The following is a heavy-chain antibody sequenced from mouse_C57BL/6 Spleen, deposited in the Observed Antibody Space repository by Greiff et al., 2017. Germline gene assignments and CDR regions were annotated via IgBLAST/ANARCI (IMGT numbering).Heavy chain of an antibody. CDR1: GYTFTDYY. Sequence: VQLQQSGPELVKPGASVKISCKASGYTFTDYYMNWVKQSHGKSLEWIGDINPNNGGTSYNQKFKGKATLTVDKSSRTAYMELRSLTSEDSAVYYCAKYSKYEYFDNWGEGTTLTVSS. CDR3: AKYSKYEYFDN. J-gene: IGHJ2*01. CDR2: INPNNGGT. D-gene: IGHD2-5*01. V-gene: IGHV1-26*01.